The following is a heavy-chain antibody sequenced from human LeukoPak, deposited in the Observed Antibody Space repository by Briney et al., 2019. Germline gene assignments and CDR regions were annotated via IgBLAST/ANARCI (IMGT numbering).Heavy chain of an antibody. V-gene: IGHV4-4*07. CDR3: ARSLRPYGDYYYYFDF. CDR2: FYTSGST. CDR1: GGSISSYY. Sequence: SETLSLTCTVSGGSISSYYWSWIRQPAGKGLEWIGRFYTSGSTNYNPSLKSRVTMSVDTSKNQFSLKLSSVTAADTAVYYCARSLRPYGDYYYYFDFWGQGTLVTVSS. D-gene: IGHD4-17*01. J-gene: IGHJ4*02.